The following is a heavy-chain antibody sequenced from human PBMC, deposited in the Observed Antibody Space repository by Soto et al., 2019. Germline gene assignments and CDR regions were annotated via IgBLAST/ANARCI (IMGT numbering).Heavy chain of an antibody. CDR2: ISWNSGSI. D-gene: IGHD4-4*01. CDR3: AKDRSTYGTYYFDY. Sequence: GGSLRLSCAASGFTFDDYAMHWVRQAPGKGLEWVSGISWNSGSIGYADSVKGRFTISRDNSKNTLYLQMNSLRAEDTAVYYCAKDRSTYGTYYFDYWGQGTLVTVSS. CDR1: GFTFDDYA. J-gene: IGHJ4*02. V-gene: IGHV3-9*01.